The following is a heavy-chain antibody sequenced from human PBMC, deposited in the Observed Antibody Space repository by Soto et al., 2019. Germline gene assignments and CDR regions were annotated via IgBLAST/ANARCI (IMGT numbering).Heavy chain of an antibody. CDR2: INQDGTEK. D-gene: IGHD1-26*01. V-gene: IGHV3-7*01. CDR3: ARIIVRTNNWFDP. CDR1: GFIFSSYW. J-gene: IGHJ5*02. Sequence: EVQLVESGGGLVQPGGSLRLSCAASGFIFSSYWMTWVRQAPGTGLEWVANINQDGTEKYYVESAKGRFTITRDNAKNSLYLQMNSLRAEDTAVDYCARIIVRTNNWFDPWGQGTLVTVSS.